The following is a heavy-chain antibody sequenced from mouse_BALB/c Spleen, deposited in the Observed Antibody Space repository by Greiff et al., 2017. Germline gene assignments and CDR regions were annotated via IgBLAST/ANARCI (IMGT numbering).Heavy chain of an antibody. J-gene: IGHJ2*01. CDR1: GYSITSDYA. V-gene: IGHV3-2*02. CDR2: ISYSGST. CDR3: ARSLGFSQLGQDYFDY. Sequence: EVKLQESGPGLVKPSQSLSLTCTVTGYSITSDYAWNWIRQFPGNKLEWMGYISYSGSTSYNPSLKSRISITRDTSKNQFFLQLNSVTTEDTATYDCARSLGFSQLGQDYFDYWGQGTTLTVSS. D-gene: IGHD4-1*02.